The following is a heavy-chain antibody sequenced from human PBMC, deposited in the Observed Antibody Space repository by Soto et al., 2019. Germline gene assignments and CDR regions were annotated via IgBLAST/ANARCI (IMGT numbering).Heavy chain of an antibody. D-gene: IGHD4-4*01. Sequence: GGSLRLSCVGSGFTFSTYWMNWVRQAPGKGLEWVANINPDGNVRTYVDSVGGRFTTSRDNAKNSLYLQMNSLRADDTAVYFCAGWGGHDYNYWGQGIMVTVSS. CDR3: AGWGGHDYNY. J-gene: IGHJ4*02. CDR2: INPDGNVR. CDR1: GFTFSTYW. V-gene: IGHV3-7*03.